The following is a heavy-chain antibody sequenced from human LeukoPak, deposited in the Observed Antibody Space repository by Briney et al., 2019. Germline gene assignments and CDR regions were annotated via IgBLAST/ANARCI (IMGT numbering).Heavy chain of an antibody. CDR3: ARVNYDFWSGYYVGHHFDY. Sequence: SETLSLTCAVYGGSFSGYYWSWIRQPPGKGLEWIGEINHSGSTNYNPSLKSRVTISVDTSKNQFSLKLSSVTAADTAVYYCARVNYDFWSGYYVGHHFDYWGQGTLVTVSS. D-gene: IGHD3-3*01. CDR2: INHSGST. CDR1: GGSFSGYY. J-gene: IGHJ4*02. V-gene: IGHV4-34*01.